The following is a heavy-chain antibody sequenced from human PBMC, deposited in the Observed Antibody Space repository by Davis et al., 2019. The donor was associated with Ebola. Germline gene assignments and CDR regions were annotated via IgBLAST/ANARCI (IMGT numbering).Heavy chain of an antibody. CDR3: ARGVAVGGFYFDY. D-gene: IGHD6-19*01. J-gene: IGHJ4*02. V-gene: IGHV3-11*05. Sequence: GGSLRLSCAASGFTFTDYYMGWIRQAPGKGLEWVSYISGDSLYTNYADSVRGRLTISRDDAKNSLYLQMNSLRAEDTAVYFCARGVAVGGFYFDYWGQGTLVTVSS. CDR1: GFTFTDYY. CDR2: ISGDSLYT.